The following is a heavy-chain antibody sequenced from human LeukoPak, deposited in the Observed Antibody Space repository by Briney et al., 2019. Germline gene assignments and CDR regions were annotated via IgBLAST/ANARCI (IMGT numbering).Heavy chain of an antibody. V-gene: IGHV1-8*03. CDR2: MNPNSGNT. Sequence: ASVKVSCKASGYTFTSYDINWVRQATGQGLEWMGWMNPNSGNTGYAQKFQGRVTITRNTSISTAYMELSSLRSEDTAVYCCARGEWGLNAFDIWGQGTMVTVSS. CDR1: GYTFTSYD. CDR3: ARGEWGLNAFDI. J-gene: IGHJ3*02. D-gene: IGHD1-26*01.